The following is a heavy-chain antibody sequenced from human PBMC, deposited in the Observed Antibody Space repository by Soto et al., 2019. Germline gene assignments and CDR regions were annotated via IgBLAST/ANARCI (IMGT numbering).Heavy chain of an antibody. CDR3: ARGNTRITNFGVVHL. J-gene: IGHJ5*02. CDR1: GGSISSGDYY. V-gene: IGHV4-30-4*01. CDR2: IYYSGST. D-gene: IGHD3-3*01. Sequence: SETLSLTCTVSGGSISSGDYYWSWIRQPPGKGLEWIGYIYYSGSTYYNPSLKSRVTISVDTSKNQFSLKLSSVTAADTAVYYCARGNTRITNFGVVHLWGQGTLVTVSS.